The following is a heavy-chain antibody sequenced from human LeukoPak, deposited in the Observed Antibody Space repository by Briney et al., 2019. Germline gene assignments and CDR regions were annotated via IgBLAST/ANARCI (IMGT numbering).Heavy chain of an antibody. CDR3: ARGGVVAALDY. D-gene: IGHD1-26*01. J-gene: IGHJ4*02. CDR2: ITGDGTAA. Sequence: PGESLRLSCAASGFTASNYWMHWVRQAPGKGLVWVALITGDGTAANHADSVKGRFTVSRDDAKNTLFLQMNSLRADDSAVYYCARGGVVAALDYWGRGARVTVSS. CDR1: GFTASNYW. V-gene: IGHV3-74*01.